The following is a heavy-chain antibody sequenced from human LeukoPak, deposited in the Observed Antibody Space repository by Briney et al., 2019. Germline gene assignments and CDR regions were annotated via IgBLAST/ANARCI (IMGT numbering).Heavy chain of an antibody. J-gene: IGHJ4*02. CDR3: ARGSSWYFGY. CDR1: GGSISSYY. V-gene: IGHV4-59*01. Sequence: SETLSLTCTVSGGSISSYYWSWIRQPPGKGLEWIGYIYYSGSTNYNPSLQSRVTISVDTSKNQFSLKLSSVTAADTAVYYCARGSSWYFGYWGQGTLVTVSS. D-gene: IGHD6-13*01. CDR2: IYYSGST.